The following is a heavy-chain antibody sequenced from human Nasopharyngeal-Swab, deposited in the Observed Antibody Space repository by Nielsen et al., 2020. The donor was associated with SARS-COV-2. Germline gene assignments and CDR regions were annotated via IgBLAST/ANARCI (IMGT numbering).Heavy chain of an antibody. CDR2: INTDASRT. Sequence: GKSLKISCAASGFTLSNYWIHWVRQTPGKGLLWVSRINTDASRTSYADSVKGRFTIFRDNAKNTVYLQMNSLRGEDTAVYYCTRVDVHDAFDMWGQGTMVTVSS. CDR1: GFTLSNYW. D-gene: IGHD3-16*01. CDR3: TRVDVHDAFDM. J-gene: IGHJ3*02. V-gene: IGHV3-74*01.